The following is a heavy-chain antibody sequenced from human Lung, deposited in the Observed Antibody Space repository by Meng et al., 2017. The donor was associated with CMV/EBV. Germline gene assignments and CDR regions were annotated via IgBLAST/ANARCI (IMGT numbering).Heavy chain of an antibody. Sequence: SYWSWIRQPPGKGLEWIGEINHSGSTNYNPSLKSRVTISVDTSKSQFSLKLSSVTAADTAVYYCARGPSYYYGSGSYYNAMYNWFDPWGQGTLVTVSS. V-gene: IGHV4-34*01. J-gene: IGHJ5*02. D-gene: IGHD3-10*01. CDR2: INHSGST. CDR3: ARGPSYYYGSGSYYNAMYNWFDP. CDR1: SY.